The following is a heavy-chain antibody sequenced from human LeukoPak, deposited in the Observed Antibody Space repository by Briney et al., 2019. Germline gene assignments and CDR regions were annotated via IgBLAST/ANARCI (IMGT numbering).Heavy chain of an antibody. V-gene: IGHV5-51*01. Sequence: GESLKISCKVSGYTFTHNWIGWVRLKPGRGLEWLGVIFPADSTTAYNSSFRGQVTISVDKSIDTAYLQWGSLKASDSAIYYCARHRATGTWSDFDYWGQGTLVTVSS. CDR3: ARHRATGTWSDFDY. CDR1: GYTFTHNW. CDR2: IFPADSTT. J-gene: IGHJ4*02. D-gene: IGHD1-14*01.